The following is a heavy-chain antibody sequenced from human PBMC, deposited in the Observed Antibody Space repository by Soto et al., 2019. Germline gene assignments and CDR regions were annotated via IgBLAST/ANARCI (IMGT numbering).Heavy chain of an antibody. CDR3: ARDILLWFGELLPQSAKNWFAP. V-gene: IGHV1-18*01. CDR2: ISAYNGNT. Sequence: ASVKVSCKASGYTFTSYGISWVRQAPGQGLEWMGWISAYNGNTNYAQKLQGRVTMTTDTSTSTAYMELRSLRSDDTAVYYCARDILLWFGELLPQSAKNWFAPWGQGTLVTVSS. CDR1: GYTFTSYG. J-gene: IGHJ5*02. D-gene: IGHD3-10*01.